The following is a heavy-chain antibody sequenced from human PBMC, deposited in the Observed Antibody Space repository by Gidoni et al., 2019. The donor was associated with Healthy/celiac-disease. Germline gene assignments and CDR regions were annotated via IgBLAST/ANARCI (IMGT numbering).Heavy chain of an antibody. J-gene: IGHJ4*02. CDR1: GFTSSSYS. CDR3: TRNRGGDTAMVPDATGY. D-gene: IGHD5-18*01. Sequence: EVQLVESGGGLVQPGGSLRLSCASSGFTSSSYSMNWVRQSPGKGLEWFSYISSSSSTICYADSVKSQFTISRDNAKNSLYLQMNSLRDEDTAVYYCTRNRGGDTAMVPDATGYWGQGTLVTVSS. V-gene: IGHV3-48*02. CDR2: ISSSSSTI.